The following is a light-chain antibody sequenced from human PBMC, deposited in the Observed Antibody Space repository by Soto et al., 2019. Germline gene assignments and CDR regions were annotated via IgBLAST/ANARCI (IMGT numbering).Light chain of an antibody. V-gene: IGLV2-23*02. CDR1: RSDIGSYNN. J-gene: IGLJ3*02. CDR2: GVT. CDR3: FSYAGSSIWV. Sequence: QSALTQPASVSGSPGQSITISCSGSRSDIGSYNNVAWYQQHPGKAPRVMIFGVTKRPLGISDRFFGSKSGSTASLTISGLQAEDEADYFCFSYAGSSIWVFGGGTKVTVL.